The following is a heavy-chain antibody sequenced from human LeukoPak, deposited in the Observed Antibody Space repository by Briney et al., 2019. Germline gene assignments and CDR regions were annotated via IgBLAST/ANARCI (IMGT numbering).Heavy chain of an antibody. J-gene: IGHJ4*02. CDR3: AKDIPYDYVWGSYRYTSDY. CDR1: GFTFDDYA. V-gene: IGHV3-43*02. CDR2: ISGDGGST. D-gene: IGHD3-16*02. Sequence: GGSLRLSCAASGFTFDDYAMHWVRQAPGRGLEWVSLISGDGGSTFYADSVKGRFTIPRDNSKNSLYLQMNSLRTEDTALYYCAKDIPYDYVWGSYRYTSDYWGQGTLVTVSS.